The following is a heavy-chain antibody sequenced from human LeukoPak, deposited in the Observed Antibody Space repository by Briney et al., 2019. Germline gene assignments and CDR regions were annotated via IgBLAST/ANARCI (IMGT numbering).Heavy chain of an antibody. CDR3: AKESPNNIVVVTAIPWFDP. Sequence: PGGSLRLSCAASGFTFSSYAMSWVRQAPGKGLEWVLAISGSGGSTYYADSVKGRFTISRDNSKNTLYLQMNSLRAEDTAVYYCAKESPNNIVVVTAIPWFDPWGQGTLVTVSS. CDR1: GFTFSSYA. V-gene: IGHV3-23*01. J-gene: IGHJ5*02. CDR2: ISGSGGST. D-gene: IGHD2-21*02.